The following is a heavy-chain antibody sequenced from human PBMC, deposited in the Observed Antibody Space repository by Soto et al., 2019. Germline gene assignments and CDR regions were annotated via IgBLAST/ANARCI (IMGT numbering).Heavy chain of an antibody. D-gene: IGHD6-19*01. V-gene: IGHV4-34*01. CDR3: ATIAVAGYYFDY. Sequence: QVQLQQWGAGLLKPSETLSLTCAVYGGSFSGYYWSWIRQPPGKGLEWIGEINHSGSTNYNPSLKSRVTISVATSKNQFSLKLSSVTAADTAVYYCATIAVAGYYFDYWGQGTLVTVSS. CDR1: GGSFSGYY. J-gene: IGHJ4*02. CDR2: INHSGST.